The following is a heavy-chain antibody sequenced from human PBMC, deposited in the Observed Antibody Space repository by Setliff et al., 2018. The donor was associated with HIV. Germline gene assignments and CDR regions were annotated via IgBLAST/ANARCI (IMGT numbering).Heavy chain of an antibody. CDR2: ISPNNGAA. J-gene: IGHJ3*01. V-gene: IGHV1-2*06. CDR1: GYIIVGYK. Sequence: ASVKVSCKATGYIIVGYKMNWVRRVPGQGLEWIGRISPNNGAAEYAPRFQGRVRMTLDTSISTAYLEIPSLTSDDAAVYYCARPRVFDSFDVWGQGTMVTVSS. CDR3: ARPRVFDSFDV.